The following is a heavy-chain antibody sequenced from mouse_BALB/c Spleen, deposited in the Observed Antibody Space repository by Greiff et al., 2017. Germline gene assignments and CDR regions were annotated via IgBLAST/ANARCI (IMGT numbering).Heavy chain of an antibody. Sequence: EVQLQESGPGLVKPSQSLSLTCSVTGYSITSGYYWNWIRQFPGNKLEWMGYISYDGSNNYNPSLKNRISITRDTSKNQFFLKLNSVTTEDTATYYCARALGNLDYWGQGTTLTVSS. CDR3: ARALGNLDY. D-gene: IGHD4-1*01. J-gene: IGHJ2*01. V-gene: IGHV3-6*02. CDR2: ISYDGSN. CDR1: GYSITSGYY.